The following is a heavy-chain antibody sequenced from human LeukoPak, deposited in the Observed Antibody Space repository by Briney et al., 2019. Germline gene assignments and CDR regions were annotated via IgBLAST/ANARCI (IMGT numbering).Heavy chain of an antibody. D-gene: IGHD3-10*01. Sequence: PGGSLRLSCAASGFIFSSYGMNWVRQAPGKGLGWVSYISGTGTTIYYADFVKGRFTISRDNAKYSLHLQMDSLRADDTAVYSCARGGLGSWTFDSWGQGTLVTVSS. V-gene: IGHV3-48*04. J-gene: IGHJ5*01. CDR1: GFIFSSYG. CDR3: ARGGLGSWTFDS. CDR2: ISGTGTTI.